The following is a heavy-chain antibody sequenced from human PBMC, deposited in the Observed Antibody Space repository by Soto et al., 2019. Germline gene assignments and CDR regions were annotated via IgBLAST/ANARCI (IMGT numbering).Heavy chain of an antibody. CDR1: GGSISSGDYY. V-gene: IGHV4-30-4*01. CDR2: IYYSGST. CDR3: ARNTLLLWFGESSYYFDE. J-gene: IGHJ4*02. Sequence: SETLSLTCTVSGGSISSGDYYWSWIRQPPGKGLEWIGYIYYSGSTYYNPSLKSRVTISVDTSKNQFSLKLSSVTAADTAVYYCARNTLLLWFGESSYYFDELGPGNPGHRLL. D-gene: IGHD3-10*01.